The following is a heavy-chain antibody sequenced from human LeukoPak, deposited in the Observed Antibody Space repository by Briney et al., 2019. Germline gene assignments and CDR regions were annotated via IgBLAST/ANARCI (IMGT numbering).Heavy chain of an antibody. D-gene: IGHD3-3*01. V-gene: IGHV1-2*06. Sequence: ASVKVSRKASGYTFTGYYMHWVRQAPGQGLEWMGRINPNSGGTNYAQKFQGRVTMTRDTSISTAYMELSRLRSDDTAVYYCARDQDFGVVIIYWGQGTLVPVSS. J-gene: IGHJ4*02. CDR1: GYTFTGYY. CDR3: ARDQDFGVVIIY. CDR2: INPNSGGT.